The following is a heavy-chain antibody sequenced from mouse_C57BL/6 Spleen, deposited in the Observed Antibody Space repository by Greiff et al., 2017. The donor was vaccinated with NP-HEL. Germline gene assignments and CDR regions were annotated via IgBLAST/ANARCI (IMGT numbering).Heavy chain of an antibody. CDR1: GYSFTGYY. D-gene: IGHD1-1*01. CDR2: INPSTGGT. J-gene: IGHJ1*03. CDR3: ASPSITTVLYWYFDV. Sequence: VQLKQSGPELVKPGASVKISCKASGYSFTGYYMNWVKQSPEKSLEWIGEINPSTGGTTYNQKFKAKATLTVDKSSSTAYMQLKSLTSEDSAVYYCASPSITTVLYWYFDVWGTGTTVTVSS. V-gene: IGHV1-42*01.